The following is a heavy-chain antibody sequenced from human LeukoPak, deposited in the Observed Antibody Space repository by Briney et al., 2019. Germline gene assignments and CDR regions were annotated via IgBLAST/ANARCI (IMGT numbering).Heavy chain of an antibody. V-gene: IGHV3-21*01. J-gene: IGHJ6*03. CDR3: ARGIAVERAYYYMDV. CDR1: GFTFSSYA. Sequence: GGSLRLSCAASGFTFSSYAMSWVRQAPGKGLEWVSSVSSSSTYIYYADSVKGRFIISRDNAKNSLYLQVDSLRAEDTAAYYCARGIAVERAYYYMDVWGKGTTVTVSS. D-gene: IGHD5-24*01. CDR2: VSSSSTYI.